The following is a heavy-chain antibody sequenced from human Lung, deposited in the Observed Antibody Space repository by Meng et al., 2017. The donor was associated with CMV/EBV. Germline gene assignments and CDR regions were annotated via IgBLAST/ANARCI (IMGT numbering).Heavy chain of an antibody. CDR1: GYTFTSYG. CDR3: ARDPIRVLRFLEWNYYYYGMDV. J-gene: IGHJ6*02. CDR2: ISAYNGNT. V-gene: IGHV1-18*01. Sequence: ASXXVSXKASGYTFTSYGISWVRQAPGQGLEWMGWISAYNGNTNYAQKLQGRVTMTTDTSTSTAYMELRSLRSDDTAVYYCARDPIRVLRFLEWNYYYYGMDVWGQGTTVTVSS. D-gene: IGHD3-3*01.